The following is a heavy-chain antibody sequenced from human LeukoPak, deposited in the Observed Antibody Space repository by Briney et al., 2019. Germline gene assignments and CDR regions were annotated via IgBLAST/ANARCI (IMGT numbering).Heavy chain of an antibody. Sequence: GGSLRLSCAVSGVTLSNYGMSWVRLAPGKGLEWVAGISDSGGKTNYADSVKGRFTISRDNPKNTLYLQMNSLRAEDTAVYFCAKRGVVIRVILVGFHTEAYYFDSWGPGALVTVSS. J-gene: IGHJ4*02. CDR3: AKRGVVIRVILVGFHTEAYYFDS. D-gene: IGHD3-22*01. CDR2: ISDSGGKT. V-gene: IGHV3-23*01. CDR1: GVTLSNYG.